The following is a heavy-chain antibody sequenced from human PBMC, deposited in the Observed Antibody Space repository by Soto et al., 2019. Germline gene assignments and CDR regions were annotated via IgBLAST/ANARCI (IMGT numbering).Heavy chain of an antibody. CDR1: GGSINSGGYY. J-gene: IGHJ4*02. CDR3: ARVSTLGYCSGGSCYRIDS. CDR2: IYYSGNT. V-gene: IGHV4-31*01. Sequence: QVQLQESGPGLVKPSQTLSLTCAVSGGSINSGGYYWSWIRQHPGKGLEWIGCIYYSGNTYYNPSLKILVTISVDTSMNQFYLKLSSVTAADTAVYYCARVSTLGYCSGGSCYRIDSWGQGTLLTVSS. D-gene: IGHD2-15*01.